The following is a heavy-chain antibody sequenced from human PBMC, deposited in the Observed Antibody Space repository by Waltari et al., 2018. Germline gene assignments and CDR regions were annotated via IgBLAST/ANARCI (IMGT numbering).Heavy chain of an antibody. CDR3: VRDHWGPDY. Sequence: EVHLVESGGGLVQPGGSLRLSCAAYGFTFTDYWMSWVRQAPGKVPEWVANIHKDGSEKNYVDYVKGRFTISRDNAKDSVYLQMNSLRADDTAMYYCVRDHWGPDYWGQGTLVTVSS. J-gene: IGHJ4*02. CDR1: GFTFTDYW. V-gene: IGHV3-7*01. D-gene: IGHD7-27*01. CDR2: IHKDGSEK.